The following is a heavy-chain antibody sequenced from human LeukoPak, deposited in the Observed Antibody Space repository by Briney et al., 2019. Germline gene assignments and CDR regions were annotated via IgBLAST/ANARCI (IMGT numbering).Heavy chain of an antibody. J-gene: IGHJ4*02. Sequence: SETLSLTCTVSGGSISSYYWSWIRQPAGKGLEWIGRIYTSGSTNYNPSLKSRVTMSVDTSKNQFSLKLSSVTAADTAVYYCARRGILTGYYRPPDYWGQGTLVTVSS. V-gene: IGHV4-4*07. CDR3: ARRGILTGYYRPPDY. D-gene: IGHD3-9*01. CDR2: IYTSGST. CDR1: GGSISSYY.